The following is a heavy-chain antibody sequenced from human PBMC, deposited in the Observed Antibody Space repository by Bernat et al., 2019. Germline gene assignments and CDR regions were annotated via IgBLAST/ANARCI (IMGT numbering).Heavy chain of an antibody. CDR1: GFTFSSYG. Sequence: EVQLLESGGGSPQPGGSLRLSCAASGFTFSSYGMSWVRQAPGKGLEWVSTFSGGDGTTYYADSVKGRFTRSRDNSKNTLYLQMNSLRAEDTAVYYCAKDCGGSCYGFHYWGQGTLVTVSS. V-gene: IGHV3-23*01. CDR3: AKDCGGSCYGFHY. CDR2: FSGGDGTT. J-gene: IGHJ4*02. D-gene: IGHD2-15*01.